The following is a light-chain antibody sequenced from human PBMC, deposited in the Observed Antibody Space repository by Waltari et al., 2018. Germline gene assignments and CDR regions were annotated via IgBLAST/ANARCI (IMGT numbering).Light chain of an antibody. J-gene: IGLJ1*01. V-gene: IGLV3-21*01. CDR1: NIESKR. CDR2: YDS. Sequence: SYVLTQPPSVSVAPGETARITCGGNNIESKRGHWYRQRPGQAPVLVIPYDSDRPSGIPERFSGSNSGNTATLTISRVEAGDEADYYCQVWDANTDPGVFGTGTEVTVL. CDR3: QVWDANTDPGV.